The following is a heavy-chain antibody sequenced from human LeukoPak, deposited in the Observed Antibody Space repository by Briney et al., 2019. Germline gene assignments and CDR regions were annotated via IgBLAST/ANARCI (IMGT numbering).Heavy chain of an antibody. CDR2: ISYSGSP. CDR1: GGSISSYY. Sequence: SETLSLTCTVSGGSISSYYWSWIRQPPGKGLEWIGYISYSGSPNYNPSLKSRVTISVETSKNQFSLKLTSVTAADTAVYYCARDKGRDGYNFGNRRFDYWGQGTLVTVSS. V-gene: IGHV4-59*01. CDR3: ARDKGRDGYNFGNRRFDY. J-gene: IGHJ4*02. D-gene: IGHD5-24*01.